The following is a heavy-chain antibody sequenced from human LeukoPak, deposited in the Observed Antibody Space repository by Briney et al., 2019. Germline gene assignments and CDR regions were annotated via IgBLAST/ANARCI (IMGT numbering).Heavy chain of an antibody. J-gene: IGHJ6*03. CDR1: GYTFTGYY. V-gene: IGHV1-2*02. Sequence: ASVKVSCKASGYTFTGYYMHWVRQAPGQGLEWMGWINPNSGGTNYAQKFQGRVTMTRDTSISTAYMELSRLRSDDTAVYYCAREGREIVVVPAAITGVGYYYMDVWGKGTTVTVSS. D-gene: IGHD2-2*02. CDR3: AREGREIVVVPAAITGVGYYYMDV. CDR2: INPNSGGT.